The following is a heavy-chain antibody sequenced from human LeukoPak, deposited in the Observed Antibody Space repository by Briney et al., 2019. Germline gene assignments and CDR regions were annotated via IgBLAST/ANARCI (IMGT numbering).Heavy chain of an antibody. V-gene: IGHV1-2*02. CDR3: ARYSSGWYSAFDI. CDR1: GYTFNRYY. Sequence: ASVKVSCKASGYTFNRYYKHWLRQAPGQAREGMGWINPNSGGTNYAQQFQARVTMTRDRSISPAYMELSRLRSDDTAVYYCARYSSGWYSAFDIWGQGTKVTGSS. J-gene: IGHJ3*02. D-gene: IGHD6-19*01. CDR2: INPNSGGT.